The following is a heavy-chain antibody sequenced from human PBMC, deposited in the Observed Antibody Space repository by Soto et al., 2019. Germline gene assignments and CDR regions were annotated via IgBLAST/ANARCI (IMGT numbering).Heavy chain of an antibody. CDR1: VYSFTNYW. D-gene: IGHD7-27*01. CDR3: ARDTGDGTFDF. J-gene: IGHJ4*02. V-gene: IGHV5-51*01. Sequence: PGESLKISCKTSVYSFTNYWIAWVRQMPGRGLEWMGIIYCADSDTTYGPSFEGQVTISADKSITTAYLHWSSLRASDSAIYYCARDTGDGTFDFWGQGTLVTVSS. CDR2: IYCADSDT.